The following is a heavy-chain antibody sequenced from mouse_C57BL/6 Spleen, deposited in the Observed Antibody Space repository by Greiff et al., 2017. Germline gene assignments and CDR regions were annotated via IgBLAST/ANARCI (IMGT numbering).Heavy chain of an antibody. J-gene: IGHJ3*01. V-gene: IGHV1-15*01. CDR2: IDPETGGT. Sequence: LVESGAELVRPGASVTLSCKASGYTFTDYEMHWVKQTPVHGLEWIGAIDPETGGTAYNQKFKGKAILTADKSSSTAYMELRSLTSEDSAVYYCTRARFAYWGQGTLVTVSA. CDR3: TRARFAY. CDR1: GYTFTDYE.